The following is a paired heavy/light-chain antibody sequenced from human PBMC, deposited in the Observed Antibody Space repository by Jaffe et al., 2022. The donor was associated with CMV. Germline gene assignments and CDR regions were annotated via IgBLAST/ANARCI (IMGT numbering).Light chain of an antibody. Sequence: QSVLTQPPSASGTPGQRVTISCSGSSSNIGSNTVNWYQQLPGTAPKLLIYSNNQRPSGVPDRFSGSKSGTSASLAISGLQSEDEADYYCAAWDDSLNGRGWVFGGGTKLTVL. CDR1: SSNIGSNT. V-gene: IGLV1-44*01. J-gene: IGLJ3*02. CDR3: AAWDDSLNGRGWV. CDR2: SNN.
Heavy chain of an antibody. D-gene: IGHD3-3*01. CDR1: GYTFTGYY. Sequence: QVQLVQSGAEVKKPGASVKVSCKASGYTFTGYYMHWVRQAPGQGLEWMGWINPNSGGTNYAQKFQGRVTMTRDTSISTAYMELSRLRSDDTAVYYCARESSPYYDFWSGYPPPLRAGIGGDRDTHPRPHWFDPWGQGTLVTVSS. CDR2: INPNSGGT. CDR3: ARESSPYYDFWSGYPPPLRAGIGGDRDTHPRPHWFDP. J-gene: IGHJ5*02. V-gene: IGHV1-2*02.